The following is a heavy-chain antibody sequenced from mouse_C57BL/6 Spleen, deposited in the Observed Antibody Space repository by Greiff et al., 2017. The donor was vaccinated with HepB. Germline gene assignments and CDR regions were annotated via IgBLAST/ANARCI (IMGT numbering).Heavy chain of an antibody. V-gene: IGHV1-39*01. D-gene: IGHD2-5*01. CDR3: AAVYCRESNYVCWYFDV. J-gene: IGHJ1*03. CDR1: GYSFTDYN. CDR2: INPNYGTT. Sequence: VQLQQSGPELVKPGASVKISCKASGYSFTDYNMNWVKQSNGPSLEWIGVINPNYGTTSYNQKFKGKATLTVDQSSSTAYMQLTSLTSEDTAVYDCAAVYCRESNYVCWYFDVWGTGTTVTVSS.